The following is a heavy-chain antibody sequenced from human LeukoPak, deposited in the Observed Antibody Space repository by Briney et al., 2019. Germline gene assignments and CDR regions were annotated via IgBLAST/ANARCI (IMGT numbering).Heavy chain of an antibody. Sequence: ASVRVSCKASGYAFTGYYMEWVRQAPGQGLEWLGWISAYNGNTNYAQELQGRVTMTTDTSTSTAYMDLRSLRSDDTAVYYCARSQYSSGGGDYWGQGTLVSVSS. CDR1: GYAFTGYY. V-gene: IGHV1-18*01. CDR2: ISAYNGNT. J-gene: IGHJ4*02. D-gene: IGHD3-22*01. CDR3: ARSQYSSGGGDY.